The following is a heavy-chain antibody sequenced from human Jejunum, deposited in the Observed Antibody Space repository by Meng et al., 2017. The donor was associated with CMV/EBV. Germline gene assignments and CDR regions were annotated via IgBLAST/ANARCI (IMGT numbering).Heavy chain of an antibody. CDR1: EFTLKSYS. V-gene: IGHV3-21*01. CDR3: AINPWGFPVDV. D-gene: IGHD7-27*01. Sequence: SSEFTLKSYSMNWVRQAPGKGLEWLSSISSSTYYIYYADSVKGRFTISRDDAKNSLYLQMDSLRAEDTAVYYCAINPWGFPVDVWGQGTAVTVSS. CDR2: ISSSTYYI. J-gene: IGHJ3*01.